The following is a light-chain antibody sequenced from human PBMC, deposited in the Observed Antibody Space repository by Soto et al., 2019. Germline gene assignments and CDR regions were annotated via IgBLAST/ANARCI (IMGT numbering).Light chain of an antibody. CDR3: QQTFSPPYT. CDR2: VAS. Sequence: DIQMTQSLSSLSASVGDRVSITCRASQSISNNLSWYQQKPGKAPKFLIYVASTLQRGVPSRFSGSGSGTDFTLTISTLQTEDFATYYCQQTFSPPYTFGQGTKLEIK. V-gene: IGKV1-39*01. J-gene: IGKJ2*01. CDR1: QSISNN.